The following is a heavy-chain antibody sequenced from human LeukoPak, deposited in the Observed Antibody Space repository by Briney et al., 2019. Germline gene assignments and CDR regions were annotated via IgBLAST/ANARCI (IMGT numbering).Heavy chain of an antibody. J-gene: IGHJ6*03. D-gene: IGHD2-15*01. CDR2: ISSSSSYI. V-gene: IGHV3-21*01. CDR3: ARCSGGSCYPHGNYYYYYMDV. CDR1: GFTFSSYG. Sequence: PGGSLRLSCAASGFTFSSYGMHWVRQAPGKGLEWVSSISSSSSYIYYADSVKGRFTISRDNAKNSLYLQMNSLRAEDTAVYYCARCSGGSCYPHGNYYYYYMDVWGKGTTVTISS.